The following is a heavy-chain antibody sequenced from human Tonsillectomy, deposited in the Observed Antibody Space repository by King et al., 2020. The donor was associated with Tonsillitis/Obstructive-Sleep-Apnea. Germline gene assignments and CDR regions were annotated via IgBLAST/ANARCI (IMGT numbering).Heavy chain of an antibody. CDR2: ISSSSSYT. CDR1: GFTFSDYY. V-gene: IGHV3-11*05. Sequence: VQLVESGGGLVKPGGSLRLSCAASGFTFSDYYMSWIRQAPGKGLEWVSYISSSSSYTNFADSVKGRFTISRDNAKNSLYLQMNSLRAEDTAVYYCARDRYSSPLYYYSYMDVWGKGTTVTVSS. CDR3: ARDRYSSPLYYYSYMDV. J-gene: IGHJ6*03. D-gene: IGHD6-13*01.